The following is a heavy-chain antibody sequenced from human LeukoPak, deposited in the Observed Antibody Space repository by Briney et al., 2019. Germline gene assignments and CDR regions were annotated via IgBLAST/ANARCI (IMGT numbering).Heavy chain of an antibody. CDR1: GFTFSSYG. V-gene: IGHV3-30*18. CDR2: ISYDGSNK. CDR3: AKDREYSYGHQPDAFDI. J-gene: IGHJ3*02. D-gene: IGHD5-18*01. Sequence: GGSLRLSCAASGFTFSSYGMHWVRQAPGKGLEWVAVISYDGSNKYYADSVKGRFTISRDNSKNALYLQMNSLRAEDTAVYYCAKDREYSYGHQPDAFDIWGQGTMVTVSS.